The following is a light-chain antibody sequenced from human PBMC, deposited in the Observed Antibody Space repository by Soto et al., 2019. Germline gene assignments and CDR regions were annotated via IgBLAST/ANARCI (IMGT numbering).Light chain of an antibody. CDR1: TSFVGSYNF. V-gene: IGLV2-23*01. J-gene: IGLJ1*01. CDR3: CSYVGASTEV. Sequence: QSALTQPASVSGSPGQSITISCTGTTSFVGSYNFVSWYQQLPGKAPQVLIYEDTKRPSGVSNRFSGSISGSTASLTISGLQAEDEADYHCCSYVGASTEVFGTGTKVTVL. CDR2: EDT.